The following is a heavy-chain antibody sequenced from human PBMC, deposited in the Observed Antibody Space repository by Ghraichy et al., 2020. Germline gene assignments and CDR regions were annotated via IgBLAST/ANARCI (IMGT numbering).Heavy chain of an antibody. V-gene: IGHV2-5*02. CDR3: AHNHHADYDS. CDR2: IYWDDDK. CDR1: GFSLSTSEVG. Sequence: SGPTLVKPTQTLTLTCSFSGFSLSTSEVGVGWIRQPPGKALEWLALIYWDDDKRYIPSLRSRLTITKDTSKNQVVLTMTNMDPVDTATYFCAHNHHADYDSWGQGILVTVSS. J-gene: IGHJ5*01. D-gene: IGHD4-17*01.